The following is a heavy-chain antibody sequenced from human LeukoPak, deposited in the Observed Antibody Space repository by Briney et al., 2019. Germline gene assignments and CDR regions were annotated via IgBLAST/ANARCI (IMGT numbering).Heavy chain of an antibody. V-gene: IGHV4-34*01. J-gene: IGHJ4*02. D-gene: IGHD3-10*01. Sequence: SETLSLTCAVYGGSFSGYYWSWIRQPPGKGLEWIGEINHSGSTTYNPSLKSRVTISVDTSKNQFSLKLSSVTAADTAVYYCARHVFRGPTVYWGQGTLVTVSS. CDR2: INHSGST. CDR3: ARHVFRGPTVY. CDR1: GGSFSGYY.